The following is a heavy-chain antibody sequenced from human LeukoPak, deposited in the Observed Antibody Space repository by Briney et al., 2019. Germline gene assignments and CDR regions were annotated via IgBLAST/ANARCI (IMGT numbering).Heavy chain of an antibody. CDR2: ISFDGRNK. CDR3: AKCNQGMTAGFDY. J-gene: IGHJ4*02. D-gene: IGHD2/OR15-2a*01. V-gene: IGHV3-30*18. Sequence: GGSLRLSCAASGFTFSSYGMHWVRQAPGKGLEGVAVISFDGRNKYYADSVKGRFTISRDNSKNTQYLQMNSLRAEDTAVYYCAKCNQGMTAGFDYWGQGTLVTVSS. CDR1: GFTFSSYG.